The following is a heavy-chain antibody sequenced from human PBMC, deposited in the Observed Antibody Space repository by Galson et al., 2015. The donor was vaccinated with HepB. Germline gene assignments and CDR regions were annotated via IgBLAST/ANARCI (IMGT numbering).Heavy chain of an antibody. J-gene: IGHJ4*02. CDR3: AREEEGRRSPLHFDL. Sequence: CAIPWDSVSRNSAGWNWIRQSPSRGLEWLGRTYYRSKWYNDYGVSVQSRITINPDTSKNQFSLQLNSVTPEDTAVYYCAREEEGRRSPLHFDLWGQGTLVTVSS. V-gene: IGHV6-1*01. CDR2: TYYRSKWYN. D-gene: IGHD2-15*01. CDR1: WDSVSRNSAG.